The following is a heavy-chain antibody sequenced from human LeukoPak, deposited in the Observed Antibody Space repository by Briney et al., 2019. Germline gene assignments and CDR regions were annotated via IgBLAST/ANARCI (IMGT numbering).Heavy chain of an antibody. CDR3: ARERESGSSWFDP. V-gene: IGHV5-51*01. J-gene: IGHJ5*02. CDR2: IYPDNSDT. D-gene: IGHD3-10*01. CDR1: GYSFPNYW. Sequence: GESLKISCKASGYSFPNYWIGWVRQMPGKGLEWMAIIYPDNSDTRYSASFQGQVTISADTSITTAYLQWNSLTASDTAIYYCARERESGSSWFDPWGQGTLVTVSS.